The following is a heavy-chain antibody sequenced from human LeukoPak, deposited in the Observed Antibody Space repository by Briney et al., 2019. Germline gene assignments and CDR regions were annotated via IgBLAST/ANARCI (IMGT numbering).Heavy chain of an antibody. Sequence: SETLSLTCAVYGGSFSGYYRSWIRQPPGKGLEWIGEINHSGSTNYNPSLKSRVTISVDTSKNQFSLKLSSVTAADTAVYYCARSSYDFWSGYYSLCDYWGQGTLVTVSS. D-gene: IGHD3-3*01. J-gene: IGHJ4*02. CDR3: ARSSYDFWSGYYSLCDY. CDR2: INHSGST. V-gene: IGHV4-34*01. CDR1: GGSFSGYY.